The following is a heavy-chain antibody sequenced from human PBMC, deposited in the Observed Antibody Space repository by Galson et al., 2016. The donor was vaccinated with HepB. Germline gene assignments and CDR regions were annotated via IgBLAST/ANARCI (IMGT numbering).Heavy chain of an antibody. V-gene: IGHV3-30*18. CDR1: GFVFSNYG. D-gene: IGHD2-15*01. CDR2: LSNNGLNQ. J-gene: IGHJ5*02. Sequence: SLRLSCAASGFVFSNYGMHWVRQAPGKGLEWVSGLSNNGLNQYYTDSLMGRFTVSRDNSKSNMYLQIDSLRPDDTAVYYCTKQVAEGGLGDTWGQGTVVTVSS. CDR3: TKQVAEGGLGDT.